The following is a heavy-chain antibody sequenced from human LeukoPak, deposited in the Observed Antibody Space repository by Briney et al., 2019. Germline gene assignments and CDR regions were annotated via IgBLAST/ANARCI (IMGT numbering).Heavy chain of an antibody. CDR2: ISWNSGSI. V-gene: IGHV3-9*01. Sequence: GGSLRLSCAASGFTFDDYAMHWVRQAPGKGLEWVSGISWNSGSIGYADSVKGRFTISRDNAKNSLYLQMSSLRAEDTALYYCAKDPRRYSSSSSWFDPWGQGTLVTVSS. D-gene: IGHD6-6*01. J-gene: IGHJ5*02. CDR1: GFTFDDYA. CDR3: AKDPRRYSSSSSWFDP.